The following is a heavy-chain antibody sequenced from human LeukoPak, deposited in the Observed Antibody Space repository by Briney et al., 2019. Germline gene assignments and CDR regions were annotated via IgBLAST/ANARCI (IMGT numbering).Heavy chain of an antibody. Sequence: ASVKVSCKASGYTFTTYGITWVRQAPGQGLEWMGWINTYTGNTNYAQNLQGRVTMTTDTSTGTGSLELRSLRSDDTAVYYCARVAMGVAGANDLDVWGKGTTVTVSS. CDR3: ARVAMGVAGANDLDV. CDR2: INTYTGNT. CDR1: GYTFTTYG. V-gene: IGHV1-18*01. J-gene: IGHJ6*04. D-gene: IGHD6-19*01.